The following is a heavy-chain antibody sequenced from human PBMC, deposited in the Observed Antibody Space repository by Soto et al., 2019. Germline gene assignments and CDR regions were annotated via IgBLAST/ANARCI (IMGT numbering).Heavy chain of an antibody. V-gene: IGHV4-39*01. Sequence: SETLSLTCTVSGGSISSSSYYWGWIRQPPGKGLEWIGSIYYSGSTYYNPSLKSRVTISVDTSKNQFSLKLSSVTAADTAVYYCATSYGNAWYNYWGQGTQVTVSS. CDR2: IYYSGST. CDR1: GGSISSSSYY. CDR3: ATSYGNAWYNY. D-gene: IGHD6-13*01. J-gene: IGHJ4*02.